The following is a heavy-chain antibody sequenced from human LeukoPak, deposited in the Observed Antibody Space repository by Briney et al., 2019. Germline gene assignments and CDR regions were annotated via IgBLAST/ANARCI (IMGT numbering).Heavy chain of an antibody. V-gene: IGHV4-34*01. J-gene: IGHJ3*02. Sequence: SETLSLTCAVYGGSFSGYYWSWIRQPPGKGLEWIGEINHSGSTNYNPSLKSRVTISVDTSKNQFSLKLSSVTAADTAVYYCARGPDAFDIWGQGTMVTVSS. CDR3: ARGPDAFDI. CDR1: GGSFSGYY. CDR2: INHSGST.